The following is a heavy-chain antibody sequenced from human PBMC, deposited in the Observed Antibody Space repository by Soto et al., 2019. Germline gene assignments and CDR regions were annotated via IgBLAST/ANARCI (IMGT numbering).Heavy chain of an antibody. J-gene: IGHJ6*02. V-gene: IGHV1-46*03. Sequence: GASVKVSCKASGCTFTSYYMHWVRQAPGQGLEWMGIINPSGGSTSYAQKFQGRVTMTRDTSTSTVYMELSSLRSEDTAVYYCARGGCFGYDYYYGMDVWGQGTTVTVSS. CDR1: GCTFTSYY. CDR3: ARGGCFGYDYYYGMDV. D-gene: IGHD6-19*01. CDR2: INPSGGST.